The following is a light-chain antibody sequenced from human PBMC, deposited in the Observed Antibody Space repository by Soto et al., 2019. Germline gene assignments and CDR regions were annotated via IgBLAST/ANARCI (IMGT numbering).Light chain of an antibody. J-gene: IGKJ1*01. Sequence: EIVLTQSPGTLSLSPGERATLSCRASQSVSSSYLAWYQQKPGQAPRLLIYGASSRATGIPDRFSGSGSGTDFTLTISSLQPDDFATYYCQHYNSYSEAFAQGTKVDI. V-gene: IGKV3-20*01. CDR2: GAS. CDR3: QHYNSYSEA. CDR1: QSVSSSY.